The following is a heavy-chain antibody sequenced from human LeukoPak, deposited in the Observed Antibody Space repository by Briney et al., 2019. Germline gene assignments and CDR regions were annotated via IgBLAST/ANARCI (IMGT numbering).Heavy chain of an antibody. D-gene: IGHD2/OR15-2a*01. J-gene: IGHJ5*02. CDR3: ARGVSGSGLGLSTTWFDP. V-gene: IGHV3-74*03. CDR1: GFIFSHYW. Sequence: GGSLRLSCAASGFIFSHYWMHWVPHTPGKGLGWVSGISFDDSTTTYAASMKGPFTISRDNAKNTLYLQITILRAEDTAIYSCARGVSGSGLGLSTTWFDPWGQGTLVTVSS. CDR2: ISFDDSTT.